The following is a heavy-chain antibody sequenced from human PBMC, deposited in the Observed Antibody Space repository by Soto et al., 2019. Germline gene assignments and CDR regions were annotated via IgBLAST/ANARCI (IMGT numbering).Heavy chain of an antibody. CDR1: GFTFSSYA. CDR2: ISGSGGST. CDR3: ARRGSGSYYDY. Sequence: EVQLLESGGGLVQPGGSLRLSCAASGFTFSSYAMRWVRQAPGKGLEWVSAISGSGGSTYYADSVKGRFTISRDNSKNTLDLQMNSLRAEDTAVYYCARRGSGSYYDYWGQGTLVIVSS. J-gene: IGHJ4*02. D-gene: IGHD1-26*01. V-gene: IGHV3-23*01.